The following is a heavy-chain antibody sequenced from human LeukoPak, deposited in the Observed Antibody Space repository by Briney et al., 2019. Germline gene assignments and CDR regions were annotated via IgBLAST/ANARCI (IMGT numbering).Heavy chain of an antibody. V-gene: IGHV1-69*13. J-gene: IGHJ6*03. CDR2: IIPIFGTA. CDR3: GRVPDRGLYYYMDV. Sequence: ASVKVSCKASGGTFSSYAISWVRQAPGQGLEWMGGIIPIFGTANYAQKFQGRVTITADESTSTAYMELSSLRSEDTAVYYCGRVPDRGLYYYMDVWGKGTTVTISS. D-gene: IGHD3-10*01. CDR1: GGTFSSYA.